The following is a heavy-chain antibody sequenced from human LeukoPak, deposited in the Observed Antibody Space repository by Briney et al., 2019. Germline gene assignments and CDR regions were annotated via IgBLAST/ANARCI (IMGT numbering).Heavy chain of an antibody. V-gene: IGHV4-61*08. Sequence: PSQTLSLTCTVSGGSISSGDYYWSWIRQPPGKGLEWIGYIYYSGSTNYNPSLKSRVTISVDTSKNQFSLKLSSVTAADTAVYYCARRLRRDTEIDYWGQGTLVTVSS. CDR1: GGSISSGDYY. CDR2: IYYSGST. CDR3: ARRLRRDTEIDY. J-gene: IGHJ4*02. D-gene: IGHD5-18*01.